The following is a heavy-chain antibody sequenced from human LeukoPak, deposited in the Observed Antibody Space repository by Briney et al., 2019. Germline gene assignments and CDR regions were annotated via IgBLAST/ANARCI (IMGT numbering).Heavy chain of an antibody. CDR2: INTDGSIT. CDR3: VRPDIVTVPLGC. J-gene: IGHJ4*02. CDR1: GFTFSSYW. V-gene: IGHV3-74*01. Sequence: GGSLRLSCAASGFTFSSYWMHWVRQAPGKGLVWVSRINTDGSITDYADSVKGRFTISRDNAKNTLYLQVNSLRAEDTAIYYCVRPDIVTVPLGCWGQGTLVTVSS. D-gene: IGHD2-2*01.